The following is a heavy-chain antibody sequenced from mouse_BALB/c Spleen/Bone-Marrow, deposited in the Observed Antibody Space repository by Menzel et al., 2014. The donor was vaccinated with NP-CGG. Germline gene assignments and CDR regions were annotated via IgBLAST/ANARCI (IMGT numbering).Heavy chain of an antibody. D-gene: IGHD2-10*02. CDR2: IDPANGNT. CDR3: ALLYGNYDY. CDR1: GFNIXDTY. Sequence: VQLKDSGAELVKPGASVKLSCTASGFNIXDTYMHWVKQRPEQGLEWIGRIDPANGNTKYDPKSQGKATITADTSSNTAYLQLSSLTSEDTAVYYCALLYGNYDYWGQGTTLTVSS. J-gene: IGHJ2*01. V-gene: IGHV14-3*02.